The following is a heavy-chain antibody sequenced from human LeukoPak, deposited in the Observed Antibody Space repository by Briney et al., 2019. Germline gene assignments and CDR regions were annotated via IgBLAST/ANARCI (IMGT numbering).Heavy chain of an antibody. CDR1: GFTVSSNY. CDR2: IYSGGSI. CDR3: ARALRDGYNGGIDY. J-gene: IGHJ4*02. Sequence: GGSLRLSCAASGFTVSSNYMTWVRQAPGKGLEWVSVIYSGGSILYADSVKGRFTISRDNSKNTLYLQMNSLRAEDTAVYYCARALRDGYNGGIDYWGQGTLVTVSS. D-gene: IGHD5-24*01. V-gene: IGHV3-66*01.